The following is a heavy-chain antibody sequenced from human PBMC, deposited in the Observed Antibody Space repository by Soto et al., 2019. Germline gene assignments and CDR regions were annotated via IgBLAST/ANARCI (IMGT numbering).Heavy chain of an antibody. CDR3: AGTSSLQWYYMDV. D-gene: IGHD1-7*01. J-gene: IGHJ6*03. CDR2: IYPGDSDT. CDR1: GYNFTSYW. Sequence: PGESKKISCKGSGYNFTSYWIGWVRQKTGKGLEWVGIIYPGDSDTRYSPSFQGQVTISADKSISTAYLQWSSLKASDTAVYYCAGTSSLQWYYMDVWDKGTTVTVSS. V-gene: IGHV5-51*01.